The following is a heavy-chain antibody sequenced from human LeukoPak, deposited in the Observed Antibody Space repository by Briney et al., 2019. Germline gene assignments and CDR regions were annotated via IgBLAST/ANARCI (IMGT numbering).Heavy chain of an antibody. Sequence: PSETLSLTCSVSGGSISHYYGSWIRQPAGKGLEWIGRIYNSGSTKYNPSLKSRVTISLDTSKNQFSLKLTSVTAADTAVYYCAREWLRFRGSTSLDYWGQGSQVTVSS. J-gene: IGHJ4*02. CDR1: GGSISHYY. V-gene: IGHV4-4*07. D-gene: IGHD5-12*01. CDR2: IYNSGST. CDR3: AREWLRFRGSTSLDY.